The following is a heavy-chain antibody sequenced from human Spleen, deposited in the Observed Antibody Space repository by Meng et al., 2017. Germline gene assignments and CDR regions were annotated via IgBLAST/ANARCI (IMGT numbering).Heavy chain of an antibody. CDR1: GFTFDDYA. Sequence: GGSLRLSCAASGFTFDDYAMHWVRHAPGKGLEGVAGINWRSGSLGYAGSVKGRFTISRDNSKNTLYLQMNSLRAEDTAVSYCARDIGQCSYGYRFVFDYWGQGTLVTVSS. CDR2: INWRSGSL. CDR3: ARDIGQCSYGYRFVFDY. D-gene: IGHD5-18*01. V-gene: IGHV3-9*01. J-gene: IGHJ4*02.